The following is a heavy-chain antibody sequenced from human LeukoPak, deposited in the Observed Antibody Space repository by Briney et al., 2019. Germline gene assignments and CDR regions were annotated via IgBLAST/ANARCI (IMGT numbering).Heavy chain of an antibody. CDR1: GFTFTSYS. Sequence: GSLRLSCAASGFTFTSYSMNWVRQAPGKGLEWVSAITSSGGATYYADSVKGRFTISRDNSKNTLYLQINSLRAEDTAVYYCAKRSSTTVTIDYWGQGTLVTVSS. V-gene: IGHV3-23*01. CDR3: AKRSSTTVTIDY. J-gene: IGHJ4*02. CDR2: ITSSGGAT. D-gene: IGHD4-17*01.